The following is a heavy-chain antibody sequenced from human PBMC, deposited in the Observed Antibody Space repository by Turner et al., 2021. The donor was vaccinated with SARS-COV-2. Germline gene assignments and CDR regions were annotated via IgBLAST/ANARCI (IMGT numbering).Heavy chain of an antibody. J-gene: IGHJ6*02. Sequence: QVQLQESGPGLLRPSDTLSLTCTFSGGSISSKSWSWIRQSPGRGLEWIGYFYKIGSIDYNPTIRSRVTISVETSKNQHSLKLIAMTAADTAVYYCARHQGSTSGYDHGMNVWGQGTAVIVSS. CDR1: GGSISSKS. CDR2: FYKIGSI. V-gene: IGHV4-59*08. D-gene: IGHD1-1*01. CDR3: ARHQGSTSGYDHGMNV.